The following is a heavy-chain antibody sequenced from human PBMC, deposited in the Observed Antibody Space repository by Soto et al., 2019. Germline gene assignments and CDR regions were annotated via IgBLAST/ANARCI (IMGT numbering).Heavy chain of an antibody. CDR1: GGTFSSYA. CDR2: IIPIFGTA. J-gene: IGHJ6*02. Sequence: SVKVSCKASGGTFSSYAISWVRQAPGQGLKWMGGIIPIFGTANYAQKFQGRVTITADESTSTAYMELSSLRSEDTAVYYCARDALLDYYYYGMDVWGQGTTVTVSS. V-gene: IGHV1-69*13. CDR3: ARDALLDYYYYGMDV. D-gene: IGHD1-1*01.